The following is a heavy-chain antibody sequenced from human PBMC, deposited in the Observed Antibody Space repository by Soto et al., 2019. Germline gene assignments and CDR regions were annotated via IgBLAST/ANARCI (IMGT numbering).Heavy chain of an antibody. V-gene: IGHV1-18*04. CDR1: GYTFTSYG. CDR2: ISAYNGNT. J-gene: IGHJ6*02. Sequence: ASVKVSCKASGYTFTSYGISWVRQAPGQGLEWMGWISAYNGNTNYAQKLQGRVTMTTDTSTSTAYMELRSLRSDDTAVYYCARDTRDHPWHGATHYCGMDVWGQGTTVTVSS. D-gene: IGHD2-2*01. CDR3: ARDTRDHPWHGATHYCGMDV.